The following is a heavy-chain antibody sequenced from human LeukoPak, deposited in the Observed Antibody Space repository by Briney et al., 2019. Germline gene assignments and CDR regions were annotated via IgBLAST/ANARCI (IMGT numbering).Heavy chain of an antibody. CDR2: INPSGGST. V-gene: IGHV1-46*01. CDR1: GYTFTSYY. CDR3: ARDLYYYDSYTGLGFDY. J-gene: IGHJ4*02. D-gene: IGHD3-22*01. Sequence: ASVEVSCKASGYTFTSYYMHWVRQAPGQGLEWMGIINPSGGSTSYAQKFQGRVTMTRDTSTSTVYMELSSLRSEDTAVYYCARDLYYYDSYTGLGFDYWGQGTLVTVSS.